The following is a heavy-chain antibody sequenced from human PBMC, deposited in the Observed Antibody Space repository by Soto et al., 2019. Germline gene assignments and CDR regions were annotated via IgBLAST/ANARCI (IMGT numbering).Heavy chain of an antibody. Sequence: QVQLVQSGAEVKKPGSSVKVSCKASGGTFSSYAISWVRQAPGQGLEWMGGIIPIFGTANYAQKFQGRDTITADESXRXAHMELSSARSEDTGVYYGARDRYGSGGSCHPGVDYWGQGTLVTVSS. CDR3: ARDRYGSGGSCHPGVDY. D-gene: IGHD2-15*01. CDR2: IIPIFGTA. J-gene: IGHJ4*02. CDR1: GGTFSSYA. V-gene: IGHV1-69*12.